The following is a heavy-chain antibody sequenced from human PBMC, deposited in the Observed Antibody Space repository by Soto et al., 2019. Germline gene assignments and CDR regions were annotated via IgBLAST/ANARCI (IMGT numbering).Heavy chain of an antibody. CDR3: SRGWDFWSGHLTH. CDR2: IRTKNNNYAT. J-gene: IGHJ4*02. CDR1: GFTFSGSG. Sequence: GGSLRLSCVASGFTFSGSGMHWVRQAPGKGLEWVGRIRTKNNNYATFYGESVKGRFTISRDDSKNTAYLQMDSLNTEDTAVYYCSRGWDFWSGHLTHWGQGTLVTVSS. V-gene: IGHV3-73*01. D-gene: IGHD3-3*01.